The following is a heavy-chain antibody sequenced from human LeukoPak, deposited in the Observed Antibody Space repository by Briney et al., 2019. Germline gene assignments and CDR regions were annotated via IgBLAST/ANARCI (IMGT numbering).Heavy chain of an antibody. CDR3: ARKESSGSGWYLDY. V-gene: IGHV3-48*03. J-gene: IGHJ4*02. Sequence: GGSLRLSCAASGFTFSSYEMNWVRQAPGKGLEWVSSISSTIYYADSMKGRFTISRDNAKNSLYLQMNSLRAEDTAVYYCARKESSGSGWYLDYWGQGTLVTVSS. CDR2: ISSTI. D-gene: IGHD6-19*01. CDR1: GFTFSSYE.